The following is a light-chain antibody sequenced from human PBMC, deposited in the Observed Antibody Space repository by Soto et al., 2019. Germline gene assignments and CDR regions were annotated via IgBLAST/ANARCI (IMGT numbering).Light chain of an antibody. J-gene: IGLJ1*01. CDR3: RSYRSSSTLV. CDR1: SSDVGGYNY. V-gene: IGLV2-14*01. CDR2: EVS. Sequence: QSALTQPASVSGSPGQSITISCTGTSSDVGGYNYVSWYQQHPGKAPKLMIYEVSNRPSGVSNRFSGSKSGNTASLTISGLQAEDEADYYCRSYRSSSTLVFGPGTKVTVL.